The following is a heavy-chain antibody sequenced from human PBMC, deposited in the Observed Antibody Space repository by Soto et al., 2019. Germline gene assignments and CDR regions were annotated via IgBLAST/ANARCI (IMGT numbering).Heavy chain of an antibody. V-gene: IGHV3-48*02. D-gene: IGHD6-25*01. J-gene: IGHJ4*02. Sequence: GGSLRLSCVASGFTFSTYSMNWVRQPPGKGLEWVSYISATSGRSSTMYYADSVTGRFTISRDDAKNPLYLHMNSLRDEDTAVYYCASRGGDYWGQGTLVTVSS. CDR3: ASRGGDY. CDR1: GFTFSTYS. CDR2: ISATSGRSSTM.